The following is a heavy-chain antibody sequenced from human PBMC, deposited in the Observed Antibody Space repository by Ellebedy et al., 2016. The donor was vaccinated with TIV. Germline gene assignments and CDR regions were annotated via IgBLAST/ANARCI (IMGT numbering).Heavy chain of an antibody. Sequence: SETLSLTCTVSGDNIFTSGDFRYWAWIRQPPGKGLEWIGSIYYDRSAVYNMSLQGRVSISADTSKSQISLKLTSVTAADTAVYYCSRRDLRTPPHWGQGTLVTVSS. CDR1: GDNIFTSGDFRY. CDR2: IYYDRSA. V-gene: IGHV4-39*01. D-gene: IGHD3/OR15-3a*01. J-gene: IGHJ4*02. CDR3: SRRDLRTPPH.